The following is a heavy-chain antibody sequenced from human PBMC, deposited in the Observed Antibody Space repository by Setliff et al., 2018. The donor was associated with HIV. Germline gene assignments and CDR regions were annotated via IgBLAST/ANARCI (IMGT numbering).Heavy chain of an antibody. V-gene: IGHV3-53*01. CDR3: VRDINWAFDY. D-gene: IGHD1-1*01. J-gene: IGHJ4*02. CDR1: GFTVSSNY. Sequence: GGSLRLSCAASGFTVSSNYMSWVRQAPGKGLEWVSVIYSGGTTHYADSVKGRFTISRDNSKNTLYLQMNSLRAEDTAVYFCVRDINWAFDYWGQGILVTVSS. CDR2: IYSGGTT.